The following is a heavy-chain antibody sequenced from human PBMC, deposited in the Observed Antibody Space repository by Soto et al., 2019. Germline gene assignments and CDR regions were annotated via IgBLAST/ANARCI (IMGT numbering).Heavy chain of an antibody. J-gene: IGHJ6*02. Sequence: SETLSLTCAVSGGSISSGGYSWSWIRQPPGKGLEWIGYIYHSGSTYYNPSLKSRVTVSIDPSKNQFSLQMSSITAADTAVYYCARGVLLAPDVWGQGTTVTVSS. CDR3: ARGVLLAPDV. V-gene: IGHV4-30-2*01. D-gene: IGHD1-26*01. CDR1: GGSISSGGYS. CDR2: IYHSGST.